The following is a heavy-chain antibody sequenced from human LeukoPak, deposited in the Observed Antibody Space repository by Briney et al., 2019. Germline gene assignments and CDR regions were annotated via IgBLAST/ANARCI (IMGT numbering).Heavy chain of an antibody. CDR1: GYSISSDYF. CDR2: TYHSGTT. V-gene: IGHV4-38-2*01. CDR3: ARVGITVAGPFDY. Sequence: SETLSLTCAVSGYSISSDYFWGWIRQPPGRGLEWIGSTYHSGTTYYNPSLKSRVTISVDTSKNQFSLKLSSVTAADTAVYYCARVGITVAGPFDYWGQGTLVAVSS. J-gene: IGHJ4*02. D-gene: IGHD6-19*01.